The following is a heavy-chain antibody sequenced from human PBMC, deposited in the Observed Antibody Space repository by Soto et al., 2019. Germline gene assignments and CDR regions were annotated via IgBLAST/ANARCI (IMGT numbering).Heavy chain of an antibody. CDR2: IYYSGNT. V-gene: IGHV4-59*11. Sequence: SETLSLTCTVSGGSISHHYWSWIRQHPGKRLEWIGYIYYSGNTKYNPSLESRVTISVDTSKNQFSLKLSSVTAADTAVYYCARENIAEIDRYYFSGMDVWGRGTTVTVSS. CDR3: ARENIAEIDRYYFSGMDV. CDR1: GGSISHHY. D-gene: IGHD6-13*01. J-gene: IGHJ6*02.